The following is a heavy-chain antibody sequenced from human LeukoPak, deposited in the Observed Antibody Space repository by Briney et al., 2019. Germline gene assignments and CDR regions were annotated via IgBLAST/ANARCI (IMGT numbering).Heavy chain of an antibody. CDR2: ISSSSSYI. CDR1: GFTFSSYS. J-gene: IGHJ4*02. D-gene: IGHD3-10*01. Sequence: GGSLRLSCAASGFTFSSYSMNWVRQAPGKGLEWVSSISSSSSYIYYADSVKGRFTISRDNAKNSLYLQMNSLRAEDTAVYYCAKDWKYYYGSGSPYFDYWGQGTLVTVSS. CDR3: AKDWKYYYGSGSPYFDY. V-gene: IGHV3-21*01.